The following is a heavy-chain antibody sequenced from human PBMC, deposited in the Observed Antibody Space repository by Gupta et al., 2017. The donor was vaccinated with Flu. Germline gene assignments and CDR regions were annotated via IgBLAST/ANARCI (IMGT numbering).Heavy chain of an antibody. CDR3: ARDSRLATIDC. J-gene: IGHJ4*02. Sequence: QVQLVESGGGVVQPGRSLRLSCAASGFTFSSYGMHWVRQAPGKGLEWVAVIWYDGSNKYYADSVKGRFTISRDNSKNTLYLQMNSLRAEDTAVYYCARDSRLATIDCWGQGTLVTVSS. V-gene: IGHV3-33*01. D-gene: IGHD5-12*01. CDR1: GFTFSSYG. CDR2: IWYDGSNK.